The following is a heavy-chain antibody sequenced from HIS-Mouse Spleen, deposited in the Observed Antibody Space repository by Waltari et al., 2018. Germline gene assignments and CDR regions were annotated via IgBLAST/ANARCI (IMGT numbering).Heavy chain of an antibody. CDR3: ARVRDIVVVPAAMNWFDP. Sequence: QVQLQQWGAGLLKPSETLSLTCAVYGGSFSGYYWSWIRQPPGRGLEWIGETNHSGSTNYNPALKGPVSISVDTSKNQFSLKLGSVTAADTAVYYCARVRDIVVVPAAMNWFDPWGQGTLVTVSS. V-gene: IGHV4-34*01. J-gene: IGHJ5*02. D-gene: IGHD2-2*01. CDR2: TNHSGST. CDR1: GGSFSGYY.